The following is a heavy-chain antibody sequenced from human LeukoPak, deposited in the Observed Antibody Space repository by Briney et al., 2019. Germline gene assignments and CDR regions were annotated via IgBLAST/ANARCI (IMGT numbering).Heavy chain of an antibody. J-gene: IGHJ4*02. Sequence: PGRSLRLFCTASGFTFGDYAMSWFRQAPGKGLEWVGFIRSKAYGGTTEYAASVKGRFTISRDDSKSIAYLQMNSLKTEDTAVYYCTRVIDIVVVPAAISPPYDSWSGYSPLDYWGQGTLVTVSS. CDR2: IRSKAYGGTT. CDR1: GFTFGDYA. V-gene: IGHV3-49*03. CDR3: TRVIDIVVVPAAISPPYDSWSGYSPLDY. D-gene: IGHD2-2*01.